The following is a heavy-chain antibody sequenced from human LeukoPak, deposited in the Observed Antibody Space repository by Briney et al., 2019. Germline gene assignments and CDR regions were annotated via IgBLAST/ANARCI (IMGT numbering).Heavy chain of an antibody. D-gene: IGHD2-15*01. V-gene: IGHV1-2*06. CDR3: ARAMKDCSGGSCYIWFDP. J-gene: IGHJ5*02. CDR2: INPNSGGT. CDR1: GYTFTGYY. Sequence: ASVKVSCRASGYTFTGYYMHWVRQAPGQGLEWMGRINPNSGGTNYAQKFQGRVTMTRDTSISTAYMELSRLRSDDTAVYYCARAMKDCSGGSCYIWFDPWGQGTLVTVSS.